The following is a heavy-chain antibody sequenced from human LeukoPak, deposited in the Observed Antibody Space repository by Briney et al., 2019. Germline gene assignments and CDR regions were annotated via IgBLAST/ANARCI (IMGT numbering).Heavy chain of an antibody. V-gene: IGHV4-4*02. CDR1: GGSISSSNW. J-gene: IGHJ4*02. CDR3: ARVIAAPPSRFDY. CDR2: IYHSGST. D-gene: IGHD6-25*01. Sequence: SETLSLTCAVSGGSISSSNWWSWVRQPPGKGLEWIGEIYHSGSTNYNPSLKSRVTISVDTSKNQFSLKLSSVTAADTAVYYCARVIAAPPSRFDYWGQGTLVTISS.